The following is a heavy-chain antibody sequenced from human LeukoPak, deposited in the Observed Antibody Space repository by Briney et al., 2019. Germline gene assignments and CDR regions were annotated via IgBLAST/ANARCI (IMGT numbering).Heavy chain of an antibody. J-gene: IGHJ4*02. V-gene: IGHV3-23*01. CDR1: GFTFNNYV. Sequence: GGSLRLSCAATGFTFNNYVMNWVRQAPGKGLEWVSAISGRGGSTYYADSVKGRFTISRANSKNTLYLQVNSLRAEDTAVYYCAKDAAAAGYFDYWGQGTLVTVSS. D-gene: IGHD6-13*01. CDR2: ISGRGGST. CDR3: AKDAAAAGYFDY.